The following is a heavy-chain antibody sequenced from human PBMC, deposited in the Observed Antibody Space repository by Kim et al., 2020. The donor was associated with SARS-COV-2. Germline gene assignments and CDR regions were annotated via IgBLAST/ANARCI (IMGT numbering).Heavy chain of an antibody. CDR1: GYSFTSYW. D-gene: IGHD5-12*01. J-gene: IGHJ3*02. Sequence: GESLKISCKGSGYSFTSYWIGWVRQMPGKGLEWMGIIYPGDSDTRYSPSFQGQVTISADKSISTAYLQWSSLKASDTAMYYCARSVGVATHPSDAFDIWGQGTMVTVSS. CDR3: ARSVGVATHPSDAFDI. CDR2: IYPGDSDT. V-gene: IGHV5-51*01.